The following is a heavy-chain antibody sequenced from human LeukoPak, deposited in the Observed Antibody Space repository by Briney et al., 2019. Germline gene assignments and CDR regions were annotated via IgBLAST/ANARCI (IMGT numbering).Heavy chain of an antibody. CDR1: GFTVSTNF. CDR2: TYNDGST. V-gene: IGHV3-66*01. D-gene: IGHD4-17*01. J-gene: IGHJ4*02. CDR3: ARGDYGYEVSAY. Sequence: PGGSLRLSCAASGFTVSTNFMTWVRQAPGKGLDWVSVTYNDGSTYYADSVKGRFNISRDNSKNTQYLQLNYLRTEDTAVYYCARGDYGYEVSAYWGQGTLVTVSS.